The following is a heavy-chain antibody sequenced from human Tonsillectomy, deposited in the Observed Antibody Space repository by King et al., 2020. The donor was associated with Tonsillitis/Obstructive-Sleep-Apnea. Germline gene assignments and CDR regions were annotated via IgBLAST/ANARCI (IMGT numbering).Heavy chain of an antibody. CDR3: ARPTTIFGVVIVPGGYFQP. CDR1: GFAFRKYG. CDR2: ISFDGNNK. D-gene: IGHD3-3*01. Sequence: VQLVESGGGVVKPGRSLRLSCAASGFAFRKYGMHWIRQAPGKGLEWVSSISFDGNNKFYADSVKGRVTISRDNSNNTVFLQMDNLRAEDTAVYYCARPTTIFGVVIVPGGYFQPWGQGTLVTVSS. V-gene: IGHV3-30*03. J-gene: IGHJ1*01.